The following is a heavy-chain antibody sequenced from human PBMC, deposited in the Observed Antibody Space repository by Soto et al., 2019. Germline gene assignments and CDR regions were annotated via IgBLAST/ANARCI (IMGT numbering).Heavy chain of an antibody. CDR2: INHSGST. V-gene: IGHV4-34*01. Sequence: PSETLSLTCAVYGGSFSGYDGSWIRQPPGKGLEWIGEINHSGSTNYNPSLKSRVTISVDTSKNQFSLKLSSVTAADTAVYYCARTYYDFWSGKTFDYWGQGTLVTVSS. D-gene: IGHD3-3*01. CDR3: ARTYYDFWSGKTFDY. CDR1: GGSFSGYD. J-gene: IGHJ4*02.